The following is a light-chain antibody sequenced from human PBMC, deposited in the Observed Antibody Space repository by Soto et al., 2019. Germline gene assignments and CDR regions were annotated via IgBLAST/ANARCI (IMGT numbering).Light chain of an antibody. Sequence: QSALTQPPSVSGAPGQRVTISCTGSSANIGAAYNVDWYQQLPGTAPKLLIYGNNNRPSGVPARFSGSKSGNTASLTISGLQAEDEADYYCSSYAGSNTPLYVFGTGTKVTVL. CDR1: SANIGAAYN. CDR2: GNN. CDR3: SSYAGSNTPLYV. J-gene: IGLJ1*01. V-gene: IGLV1-40*01.